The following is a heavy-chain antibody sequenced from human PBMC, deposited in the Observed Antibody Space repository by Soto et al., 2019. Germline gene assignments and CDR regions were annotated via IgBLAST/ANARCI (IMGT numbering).Heavy chain of an antibody. CDR1: GGSISSYY. Sequence: QVQLQESGPGLVKPSETLSLTCTVSGGSISSYYWSWIRQPPGKGLEWIGYIYYSGSTNYNPSLKSRVTISVDTSKNQFSLKLSSVTAADTAVYYCARDGQYQLQWHFDLWGRGTLVTVSS. D-gene: IGHD2-2*01. CDR2: IYYSGST. CDR3: ARDGQYQLQWHFDL. V-gene: IGHV4-59*01. J-gene: IGHJ2*01.